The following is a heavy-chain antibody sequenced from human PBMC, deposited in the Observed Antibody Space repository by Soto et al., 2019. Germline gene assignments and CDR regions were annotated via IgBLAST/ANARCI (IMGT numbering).Heavy chain of an antibody. J-gene: IGHJ4*02. CDR1: GGSISSSSYY. Sequence: PSETLSLTCTVSGGSISSSSYYWGWIRQPPGKGLEWIGSIYYSGNTFHNPSLKSRVTISVDTSKNQFSLKPSSVTAADTAVYYCATHRGAAAGPYYFDYWGPGTLVTVSS. CDR3: ATHRGAAAGPYYFDY. V-gene: IGHV4-39*01. D-gene: IGHD6-13*01. CDR2: IYYSGNT.